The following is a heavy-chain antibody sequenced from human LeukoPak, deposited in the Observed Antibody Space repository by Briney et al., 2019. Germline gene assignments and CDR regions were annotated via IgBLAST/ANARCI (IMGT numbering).Heavy chain of an antibody. V-gene: IGHV3-23*01. CDR1: GFTFSSYA. D-gene: IGHD6-13*01. CDR2: ISGSGGST. J-gene: IGHJ5*02. Sequence: GGSLRLSCAASGFTFSSYALSWVRQAPGKGLEWVSAISGSGGSTYYANSVKGLFTISRDDPKNTLYLQMNSLRAEDTAVYYCANPLWQQPEHNWFDPWGQGTLVTVSS. CDR3: ANPLWQQPEHNWFDP.